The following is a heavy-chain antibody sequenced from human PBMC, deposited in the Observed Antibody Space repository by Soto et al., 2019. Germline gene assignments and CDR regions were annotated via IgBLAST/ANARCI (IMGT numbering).Heavy chain of an antibody. D-gene: IGHD5-18*01. V-gene: IGHV3-30*18. Sequence: QVQLVESGGGVVQPGRSLRLSCAASGFTFSSYGMHWVRQAPGKGLEWVAVISYDGSNKYYADSVKGRFTISRDNSKNTLYLQMNSLRAEDTAVYYCAKPHVDTAWDDYFDYWGQGTLVTVSS. CDR1: GFTFSSYG. J-gene: IGHJ4*02. CDR2: ISYDGSNK. CDR3: AKPHVDTAWDDYFDY.